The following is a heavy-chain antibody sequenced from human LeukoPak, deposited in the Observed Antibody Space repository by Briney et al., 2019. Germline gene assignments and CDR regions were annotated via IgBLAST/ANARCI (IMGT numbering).Heavy chain of an antibody. V-gene: IGHV1-69*06. CDR1: GGTFSSYA. CDR2: IIPIFGTA. Sequence: ASVKVSCKASGGTFSSYAISWVRQAPGQGLEWMGGIIPIFGTANYAQKFRGRVTITADKSTSTAYMELSSLRSEDTAVYYCARAAHVAVAGTGYNWFDPWGQGTLVTVSS. D-gene: IGHD6-19*01. J-gene: IGHJ5*02. CDR3: ARAAHVAVAGTGYNWFDP.